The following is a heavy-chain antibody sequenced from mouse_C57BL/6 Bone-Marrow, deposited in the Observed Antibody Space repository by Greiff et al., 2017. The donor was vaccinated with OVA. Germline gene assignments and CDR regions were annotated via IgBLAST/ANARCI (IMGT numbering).Heavy chain of an antibody. D-gene: IGHD1-1*01. CDR2: ISYSGST. CDR3: ARWVQSYYYASYFDV. V-gene: IGHV3-8*01. Sequence: VQLQQSGPGLAKPSQTLSLTCSVTGYSITSDYWNWIRKFPGNKLEYMGYISYSGSTYYTPSLKSRISITRDTSKNQYYLQLNSVTTEDTATYYCARWVQSYYYASYFDVWGTGTTVTVSS. J-gene: IGHJ1*03. CDR1: GYSITSDY.